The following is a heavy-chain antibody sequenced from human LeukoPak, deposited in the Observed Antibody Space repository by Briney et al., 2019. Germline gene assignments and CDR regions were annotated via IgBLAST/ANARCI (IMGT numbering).Heavy chain of an antibody. D-gene: IGHD1-26*01. J-gene: IGHJ3*02. CDR2: IYYSEST. CDR1: GGSIGSTAYY. Sequence: SETLSLTCTVSGGSIGSTAYYWGWIRQPPGKELECIGSIYYSESTYYNPSLKSRVTISLDTSKNQFSLKLSSVTAADTAVYYCARHKQSGTYYDAFDIWGQGTMVTVSS. V-gene: IGHV4-39*01. CDR3: ARHKQSGTYYDAFDI.